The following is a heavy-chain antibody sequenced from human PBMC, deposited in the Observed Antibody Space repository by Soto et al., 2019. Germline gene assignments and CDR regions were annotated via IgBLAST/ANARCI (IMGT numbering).Heavy chain of an antibody. CDR3: AKDQVAVKNYYYGLDV. Sequence: PGGSLRLSCAASGFTFSSYGMHWVRQAPGKGLEWVAVISYDGSNKYYADSVKGRFTISRDNFKNTLYVQMNSLRAEDTAVYYCAKDQVAVKNYYYGLDVWGQGTTVTVSS. CDR1: GFTFSSYG. J-gene: IGHJ6*02. CDR2: ISYDGSNK. D-gene: IGHD6-19*01. V-gene: IGHV3-30*18.